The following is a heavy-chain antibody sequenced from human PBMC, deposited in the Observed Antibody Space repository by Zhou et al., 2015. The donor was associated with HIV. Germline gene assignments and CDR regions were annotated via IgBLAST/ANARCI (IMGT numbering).Heavy chain of an antibody. Sequence: QVQLVQSGAEVKKPGSSVKVSCKASGGTFSSYAISWVRQAPGQGLEWMGGIIPIFGTANYAQKFQGRVTITADESTSTAYMELGSLSSGDTAVYYCARYDSLGYYYYNGMDVWGQGTTVTVSS. CDR2: IIPIFGTA. V-gene: IGHV1-69*01. J-gene: IGHJ6*02. CDR1: GGTFSSYA. CDR3: ARYDSLGYYYYNGMDV. D-gene: IGHD1-1*01.